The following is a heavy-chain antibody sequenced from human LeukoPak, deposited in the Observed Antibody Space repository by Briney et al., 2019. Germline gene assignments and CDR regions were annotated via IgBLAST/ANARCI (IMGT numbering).Heavy chain of an antibody. D-gene: IGHD5-24*01. CDR2: IIPIFGTA. CDR3: AREGGATNPFDY. Sequence: SVKVSCKASGGTFSSYAISWVRQAPGQGLEWMGGIIPIFGTANYAQKFQGRVTITADESTSTAYMELSSLRSEDTAVYHCAREGGATNPFDYWGQGTLVTVSS. V-gene: IGHV1-69*13. J-gene: IGHJ4*02. CDR1: GGTFSSYA.